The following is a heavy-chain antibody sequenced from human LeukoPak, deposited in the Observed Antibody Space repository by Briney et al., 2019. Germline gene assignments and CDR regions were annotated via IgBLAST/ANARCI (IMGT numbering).Heavy chain of an antibody. D-gene: IGHD2-2*01. CDR3: ARGDIVVVLAAIDYYYYGMDV. J-gene: IGHJ6*02. CDR2: INPNCGGT. Sequence: ASVKVSCKASGYTFSAYYIHWVRQAPGQGLEWMGRINPNCGGTNYAQKFQDRVTMTRDTSISTAYMELSRLRSDDTAVYYCARGDIVVVLAAIDYYYYGMDVWGQGTTVTVSS. V-gene: IGHV1-2*06. CDR1: GYTFSAYY.